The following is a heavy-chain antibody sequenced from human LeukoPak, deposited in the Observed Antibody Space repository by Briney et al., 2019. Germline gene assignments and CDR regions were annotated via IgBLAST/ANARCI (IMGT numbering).Heavy chain of an antibody. Sequence: ASVKVSCKTSGYTFTNYAMNWARQAPGQGLEWMGWMNTYTGNPTYVQGFTGRFVFSLDTSVSTAYLQINSLKTEDTAIYYCARGGYCRSDSCYSNYFDPWGQGTLVSVSS. CDR3: ARGGYCRSDSCYSNYFDP. CDR1: GYTFTNYA. D-gene: IGHD2-15*01. V-gene: IGHV7-4-1*02. J-gene: IGHJ5*02. CDR2: MNTYTGNP.